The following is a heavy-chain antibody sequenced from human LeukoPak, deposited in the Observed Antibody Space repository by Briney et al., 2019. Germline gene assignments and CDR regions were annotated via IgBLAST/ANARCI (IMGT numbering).Heavy chain of an antibody. CDR2: IIPIFGTA. J-gene: IGHJ5*02. CDR3: ARDPALGGSPGTNWFDP. V-gene: IGHV1-69*13. CDR1: GGTFSSYA. Sequence: SVKVSCKASGGTFSSYAISWVRQAPGQGLEWMGGIIPIFGTANYAQKFQGRVTITADESTSTAYMELSSLRSEDTAVYYCARDPALGGSPGTNWFDPWGQGTLVTVSS. D-gene: IGHD1-26*01.